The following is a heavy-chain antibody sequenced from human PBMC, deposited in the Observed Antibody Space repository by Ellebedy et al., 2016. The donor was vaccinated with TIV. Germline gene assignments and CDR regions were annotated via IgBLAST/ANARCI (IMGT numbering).Heavy chain of an antibody. D-gene: IGHD2-8*02. CDR3: AKWLRDTGFDY. CDR1: GFTFSTYW. J-gene: IGHJ4*02. V-gene: IGHV3-74*01. Sequence: GESLKISXAASGFTFSTYWMHWVRQVPGKGLVWVSRINSDGTSTSYADSVKGRFIISRDNAKNTVYLQMNSLRAEDTAVYYCAKWLRDTGFDYWGQGTLVTVSS. CDR2: INSDGTST.